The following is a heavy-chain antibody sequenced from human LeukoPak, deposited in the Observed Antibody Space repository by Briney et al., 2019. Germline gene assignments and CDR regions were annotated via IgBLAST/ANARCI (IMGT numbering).Heavy chain of an antibody. D-gene: IGHD1-14*01. CDR2: IYYSGST. V-gene: IGHV4-39*01. Sequence: SETLSLTCTVSGGSISGSSYYWGWIRQPPGKGLEWIGSIYYSGSTHYNPSLKSRVTISVDTSKNQFSLKLSSVTAADTAVYYCARHGTAPYYYHYYMDVWGKGTTVTVSS. CDR3: ARHGTAPYYYHYYMDV. J-gene: IGHJ6*03. CDR1: GGSISGSSYY.